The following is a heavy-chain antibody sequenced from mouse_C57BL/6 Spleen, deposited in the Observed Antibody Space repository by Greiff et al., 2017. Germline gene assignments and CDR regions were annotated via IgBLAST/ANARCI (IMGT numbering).Heavy chain of an antibody. CDR3: TTSVTTVVARYFDV. J-gene: IGHJ1*03. Sequence: VQLQQSGAELVRPGASVKLSCTASGFNIKDDYMHWVKQRPEQGLEWIGWIYPENGDTEYASKFQGKATITADTSSNTAYLQLSSLTSEDTAVYYCTTSVTTVVARYFDVWGTGTTVTVSS. CDR1: GFNIKDDY. V-gene: IGHV14-4*01. D-gene: IGHD1-1*01. CDR2: IYPENGDT.